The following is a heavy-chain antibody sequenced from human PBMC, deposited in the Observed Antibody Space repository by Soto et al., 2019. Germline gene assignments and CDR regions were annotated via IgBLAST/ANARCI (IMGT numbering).Heavy chain of an antibody. Sequence: SETLSLTCAVYGGSFSGYYWSWIRQPPGKGLEWIGEINHSGSTNYNPSLKSRVTISVDTSKNQFSLKLSSVTAADTAVYYCERGRSITMVWGVKYYFDYWGQGTLVTVSS. CDR2: INHSGST. D-gene: IGHD3-10*01. V-gene: IGHV4-34*01. CDR1: GGSFSGYY. CDR3: ERGRSITMVWGVKYYFDY. J-gene: IGHJ4*02.